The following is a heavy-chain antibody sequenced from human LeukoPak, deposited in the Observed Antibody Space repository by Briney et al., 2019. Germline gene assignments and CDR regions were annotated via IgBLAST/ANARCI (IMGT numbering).Heavy chain of an antibody. CDR1: GYTFTSYG. D-gene: IGHD3-3*01. CDR2: ISAYNGNT. CDR3: ARDSDFWSGYYFDY. V-gene: IGHV1-18*01. Sequence: ASVKVSCKASGYTFTSYGISRVRQAPGQGLEWMGWISAYNGNTNYAQKLQGRVTMTTDTSTSTAYMELRSLRSDDTAVYYCARDSDFWSGYYFDYWGQGTLVTVSS. J-gene: IGHJ4*02.